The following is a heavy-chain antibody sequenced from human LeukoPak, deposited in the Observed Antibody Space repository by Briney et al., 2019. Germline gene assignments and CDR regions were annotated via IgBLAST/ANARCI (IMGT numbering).Heavy chain of an antibody. Sequence: ASVKVSCKASGYTFTSYDINWVRQATGQGLEWMGWMNPNSGNTGYAQKFQGRVTITRNTSISTAYMELSSLRSEDTAVYYCARGHYGGNSIYFDYWGQGTQVTVSS. V-gene: IGHV1-8*01. J-gene: IGHJ4*02. D-gene: IGHD4-23*01. CDR3: ARGHYGGNSIYFDY. CDR2: MNPNSGNT. CDR1: GYTFTSYD.